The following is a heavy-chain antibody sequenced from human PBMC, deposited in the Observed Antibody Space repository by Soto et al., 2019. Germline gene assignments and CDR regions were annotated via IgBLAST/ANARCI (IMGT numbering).Heavy chain of an antibody. CDR2: IYSGGTT. Sequence: KTSETLSLTCSMSGGSIYNSHYYWGWIRQAPVKGLEWIGSIYSGGTTYYNPSLERRIIISLDTSKNQFSLRLRSVTAADTAVYYCARHQPRLMPSGVITGYFDFWAQGTLVTVSS. CDR1: GGSIYNSHYY. J-gene: IGHJ4*02. CDR3: ARHQPRLMPSGVITGYFDF. V-gene: IGHV4-39*01. D-gene: IGHD2-2*01.